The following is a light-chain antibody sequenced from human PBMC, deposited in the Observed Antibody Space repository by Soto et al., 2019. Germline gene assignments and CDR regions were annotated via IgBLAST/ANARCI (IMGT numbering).Light chain of an antibody. CDR1: QSVSSY. J-gene: IGKJ5*01. CDR3: QVRTNWSIA. Sequence: EFVLTQSPATLSLSPGERATLSCRASQSVSSYLAWYQQKPGQAPRLLIYDASNRATGTPARFSGTGSGTDFTLTINNLEPEDFAVYYCQVRTNWSIALGRGTRLEIK. CDR2: DAS. V-gene: IGKV3-11*01.